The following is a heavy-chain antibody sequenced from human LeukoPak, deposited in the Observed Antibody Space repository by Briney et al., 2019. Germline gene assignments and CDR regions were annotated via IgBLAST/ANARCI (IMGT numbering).Heavy chain of an antibody. CDR1: GGSISSGGYY. CDR2: IYHSGST. CDR3: ARVSGSSDFDY. D-gene: IGHD1-26*01. J-gene: IGHJ4*02. Sequence: PSETLSLTCTVSGGSISSGGYYWSWIRQPPGKGLEWIGYIYHSGSTYYNPSLKSRVTISVDRSKNQFSLKLSSVTAADTAVYYCARVSGSSDFDYWGQGTLVTVSS. V-gene: IGHV4-30-2*01.